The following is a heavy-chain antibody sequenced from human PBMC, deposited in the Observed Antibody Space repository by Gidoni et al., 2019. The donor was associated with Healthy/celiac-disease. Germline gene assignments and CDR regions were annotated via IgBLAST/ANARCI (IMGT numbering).Heavy chain of an antibody. D-gene: IGHD2-21*02. V-gene: IGHV3-21*01. CDR1: GFTFSSYS. CDR2: ISSSSSYI. J-gene: IGHJ4*02. Sequence: EVQLVESGGGLVKPGGSLRLSCAASGFTFSSYSMNWVRQAPGKGLEWVSSISSSSSYIYYADSVKGRFTISRDNAKNSLYLQMNSLRAEDTAVYYCARDGTYCGGDCYRPSFDYWGQGTLVTVSS. CDR3: ARDGTYCGGDCYRPSFDY.